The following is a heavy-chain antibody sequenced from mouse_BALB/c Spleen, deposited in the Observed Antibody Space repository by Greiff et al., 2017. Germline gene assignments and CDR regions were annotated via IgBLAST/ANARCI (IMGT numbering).Heavy chain of an antibody. V-gene: IGHV14-3*02. Sequence: EVQLQQSGAELVKPGASVKLSCTASGFNIKDTYMHWVKQRPEQGLEWIGRIDPANGNTKYDPKFQGKATITADTSSNTAYLQLSSLTSEDTAVYYCARWNYYGYEEFFDYWGQGTTLTVSS. D-gene: IGHD1-2*01. J-gene: IGHJ2*01. CDR1: GFNIKDTY. CDR2: IDPANGNT. CDR3: ARWNYYGYEEFFDY.